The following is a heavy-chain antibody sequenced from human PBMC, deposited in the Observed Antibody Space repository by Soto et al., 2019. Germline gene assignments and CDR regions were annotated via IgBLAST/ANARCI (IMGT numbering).Heavy chain of an antibody. CDR3: ARGLISGSHYSGGWYYFDS. V-gene: IGHV4-59*12. J-gene: IGHJ4*02. CDR1: GGSISTYY. CDR2: IYYLGRT. D-gene: IGHD1-26*01. Sequence: SETLSLTCTLSGGSISTYYWNWIRQPPGKGLEWIGYIYYLGRTNYNPSLRGRVTMSIDTSKNQFSLELSSVTAADTAVYYCARGLISGSHYSGGWYYFDSWGQGTQVTVSS.